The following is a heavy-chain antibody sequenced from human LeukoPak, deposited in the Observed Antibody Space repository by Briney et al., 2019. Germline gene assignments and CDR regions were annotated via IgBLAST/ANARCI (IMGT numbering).Heavy chain of an antibody. CDR3: ARHLSGITGYTYGRGIDY. V-gene: IGHV3-23*01. J-gene: IGHJ4*02. Sequence: GGSLRLSCAASGFTFSNYGMSWVRQAPGKGLEWVSAIGGSGGTTFYADSVKGRFTISRDNSKNTLYPQMNSLRAEDTAVYYCARHLSGITGYTYGRGIDYWGQGTPVTVSS. CDR1: GFTFSNYG. CDR2: IGGSGGTT. D-gene: IGHD5-18*01.